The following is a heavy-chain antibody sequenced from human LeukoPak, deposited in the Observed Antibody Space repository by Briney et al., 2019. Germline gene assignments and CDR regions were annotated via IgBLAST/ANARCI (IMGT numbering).Heavy chain of an antibody. Sequence: GGSLRLSCAASGFTFNNYAMNWVRQAPGKGLEWISSISSSDVNTYYADSVKGRFTISRDNAKNSLYLQMNSLRAEDTAVYYCARAIDYDILTGYYWPIDYWGQGTLVTVSS. CDR1: GFTFNNYA. CDR2: ISSSDVNT. CDR3: ARAIDYDILTGYYWPIDY. V-gene: IGHV3-21*01. J-gene: IGHJ4*02. D-gene: IGHD3-9*01.